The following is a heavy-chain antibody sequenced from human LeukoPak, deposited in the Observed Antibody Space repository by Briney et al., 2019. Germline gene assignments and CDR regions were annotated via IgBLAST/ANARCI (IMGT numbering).Heavy chain of an antibody. CDR3: ARDGMEMSTNPPDY. V-gene: IGHV3-11*04. D-gene: IGHD5/OR15-5a*01. CDR1: GFTFSDYY. CDR2: ISGSGSTI. J-gene: IGHJ4*02. Sequence: PGGSLRLSCAASGFTFSDYYMSWIRQAPGKGLEWISYISGSGSTIYYADSVKGRFTISRDNAKNSLYLQMDSLGAEDTAVYYCARDGMEMSTNPPDYWGQGTLVTVSS.